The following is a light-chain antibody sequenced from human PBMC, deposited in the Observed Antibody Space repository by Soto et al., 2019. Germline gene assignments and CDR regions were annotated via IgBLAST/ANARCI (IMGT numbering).Light chain of an antibody. CDR3: QQYNNWPPKIT. CDR1: QSVSSK. CDR2: GAS. Sequence: EIVMTQSPATLSVSPGDRATLSCRASQSVSSKLAWYQQNPGQAPRLLIYGASARATGVPGRFSGGGSETESTPTTGSLQSEAFGVYYFQQYNNWPPKITCGKGTRVEIK. V-gene: IGKV3-15*01. J-gene: IGKJ5*01.